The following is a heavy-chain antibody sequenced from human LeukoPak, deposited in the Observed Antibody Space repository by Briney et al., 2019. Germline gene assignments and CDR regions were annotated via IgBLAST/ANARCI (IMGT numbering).Heavy chain of an antibody. J-gene: IGHJ4*02. V-gene: IGHV4-38-2*02. CDR1: GYSISSGYY. Sequence: SETLSLTCTVSGYSISSGYYWGWIRQPPGKGLEWIGSIYHSGSTYYNPSPKSRVTISVDTSKNQFSLKLSSVTAADTAVYYCARGQTLVGALHFWGQGTLVTVSS. D-gene: IGHD1-26*01. CDR3: ARGQTLVGALHF. CDR2: IYHSGST.